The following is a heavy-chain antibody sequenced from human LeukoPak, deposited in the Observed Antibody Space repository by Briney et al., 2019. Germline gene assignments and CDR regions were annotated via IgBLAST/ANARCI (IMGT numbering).Heavy chain of an antibody. V-gene: IGHV1-69*01. CDR2: IIPIFGTA. J-gene: IGHJ4*02. Sequence: VASVKVSCKASGGTFSSYAISWVRQAPGQGLEWMRGIIPIFGTANYAQKFQGRVTITADESTSTAYMELSSLRSEDTAVYYCVKGSSTSVFDYWGQGTLVTVSS. CDR1: GGTFSSYA. D-gene: IGHD2-2*01. CDR3: VKGSSTSVFDY.